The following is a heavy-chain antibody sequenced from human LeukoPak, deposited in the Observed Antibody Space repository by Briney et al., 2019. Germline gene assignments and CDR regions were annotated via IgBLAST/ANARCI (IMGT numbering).Heavy chain of an antibody. CDR2: ISGSGTST. V-gene: IGHV3-23*01. Sequence: PGGSLRLSCAASGFTFSSHAMTWVRQAPGKGLEWVSAISGSGTSTYYADSVKGRFTISRDNSKNTLYLQMNSLRAEDTAVYYCAKRDSGSHYVDYWGQGTLVTVSS. CDR3: AKRDSGSHYVDY. D-gene: IGHD1-26*01. J-gene: IGHJ4*02. CDR1: GFTFSSHA.